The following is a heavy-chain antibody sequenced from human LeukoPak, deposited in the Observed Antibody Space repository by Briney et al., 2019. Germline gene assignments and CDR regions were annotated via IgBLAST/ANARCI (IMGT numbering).Heavy chain of an antibody. V-gene: IGHV3-7*03. CDR2: IKQDGSER. CDR1: GFTFSSCW. D-gene: IGHD2-2*01. J-gene: IGHJ4*02. Sequence: GGSLRLSCAASGFTFSSCWMSWVRQAPGKGLEWVANIKQDGSERNYVDSVKGRFTISRDNSKNTLYLQMNSLRAEDTAVYYCAKADDIVVVPAATDYWGQGTLVTVSS. CDR3: AKADDIVVVPAATDY.